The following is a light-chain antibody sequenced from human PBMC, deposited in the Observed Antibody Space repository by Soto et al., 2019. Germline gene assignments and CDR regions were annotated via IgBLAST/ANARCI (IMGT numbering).Light chain of an antibody. CDR2: DAS. CDR1: QSVSSY. V-gene: IGKV3-11*01. Sequence: EIVLTQSPATLSLSPGERATLSCRASQSVSSYLAWYQHKPGQAPRLLIYDASNRATGIPGRFSGSGSGTDFPLTISSLEPEDLAVYYCQHRSNWPLTFGGGTKVEIK. J-gene: IGKJ4*01. CDR3: QHRSNWPLT.